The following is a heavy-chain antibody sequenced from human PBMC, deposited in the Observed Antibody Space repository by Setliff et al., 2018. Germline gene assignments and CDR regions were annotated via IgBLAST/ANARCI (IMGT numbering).Heavy chain of an antibody. Sequence: SGPTLVNPTQTLTLTCAFSGFSLTASGMCVTWIRQPPGKTLEWLARIDWDDAKYYRTSLKTRLTISKDTSKNQVVLTMTSMDPVDTATYYCARINMVRGVPPHLDYWGQGTLVTVSS. CDR2: IDWDDAK. V-gene: IGHV2-70*11. D-gene: IGHD3-10*01. J-gene: IGHJ4*02. CDR1: GFSLTASGMC. CDR3: ARINMVRGVPPHLDY.